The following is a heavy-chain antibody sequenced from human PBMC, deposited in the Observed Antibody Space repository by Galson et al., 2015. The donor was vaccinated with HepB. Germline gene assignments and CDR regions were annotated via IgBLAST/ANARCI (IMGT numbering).Heavy chain of an antibody. J-gene: IGHJ2*01. CDR2: INQDGSEE. V-gene: IGHV3-7*01. D-gene: IGHD3-3*01. CDR1: GFTFRSYW. Sequence: SLRLSCAASGFTFRSYWMNWVRQAPGKGLEWVANINQDGSEEYYVDSVKGRFTISRDNAKNSLYVQMNSLRAEDTAVYYCARDYDPSARPLSYFDLWGRGTLVTVSS. CDR3: ARDYDPSARPLSYFDL.